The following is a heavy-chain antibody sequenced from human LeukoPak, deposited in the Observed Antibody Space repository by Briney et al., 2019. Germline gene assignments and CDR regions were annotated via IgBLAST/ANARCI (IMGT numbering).Heavy chain of an antibody. D-gene: IGHD3-16*01. CDR3: ARHPPRGAYY. CDR1: GGSISSYY. V-gene: IGHV4-59*08. Sequence: SETLSLTCTVSGGSISSYYWSWIRQPPGKGLEWIGYIYYSGSTNYNPSLKSRVTISVDTSKNQFSLWLTSVTAADTAVYYCARHPPRGAYYWGQGTLVTVSS. CDR2: IYYSGST. J-gene: IGHJ4*02.